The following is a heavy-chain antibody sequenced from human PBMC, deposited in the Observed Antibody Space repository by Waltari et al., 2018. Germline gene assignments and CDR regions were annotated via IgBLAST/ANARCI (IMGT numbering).Heavy chain of an antibody. Sequence: QVQLQQWGAGLLKPSETLSLTCAVYGGSFSGYYWRWIRQPPGKGLEWIGEINHSGSTNYNPSLKSRVTISVDTSKNQFSLKLSSVTAADTAVYYCARVSGLGGGSAYYYYGMDVWGQGTTVTVSS. CDR2: INHSGST. J-gene: IGHJ6*02. V-gene: IGHV4-34*01. CDR3: ARVSGLGGGSAYYYYGMDV. D-gene: IGHD2-15*01. CDR1: GGSFSGYY.